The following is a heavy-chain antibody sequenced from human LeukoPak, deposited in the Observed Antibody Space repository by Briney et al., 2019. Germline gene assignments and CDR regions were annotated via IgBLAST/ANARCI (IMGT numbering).Heavy chain of an antibody. CDR2: IRSKVYGGTT. CDR3: AIGVVPAAIQVGAFDI. V-gene: IGHV3-49*04. CDR1: GFTFGDYA. J-gene: IGHJ3*02. Sequence: GGSLRLSCTASGFTFGDYAMSWVRQAPGKGLEWVGFIRSKVYGGTTEYAASVKGRFTISRDDSKSIAYLQMNSLKTEDTAVYYCAIGVVPAAIQVGAFDIWGQGTMVTVSS. D-gene: IGHD2-2*02.